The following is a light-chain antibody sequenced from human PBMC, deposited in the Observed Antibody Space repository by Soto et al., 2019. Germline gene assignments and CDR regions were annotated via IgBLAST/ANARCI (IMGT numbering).Light chain of an antibody. V-gene: IGKV3-15*01. CDR2: GAS. J-gene: IGKJ5*01. CDR3: QQYNNWPPT. Sequence: EIVLTQSPAAPSLAPGERATLSCRASQSVRNYLVWYQQKPGQAPRLLIYGASTRATGVPARFSDSGSETEFSLTISSLQSEDFAVYYCQQYNNWPPTFGQGTRLEIK. CDR1: QSVRNY.